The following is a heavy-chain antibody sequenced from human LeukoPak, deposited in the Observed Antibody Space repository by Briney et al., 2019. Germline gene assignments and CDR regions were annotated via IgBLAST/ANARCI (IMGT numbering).Heavy chain of an antibody. CDR3: AKDCGYYDSVGFDY. Sequence: GGSLRLSCAASGFTFSSYGMHWVRQAPGKGLEWVAFIRYDGSNKYYADSVKGRFTISRDNSKNTLYLQMNSLRAEDTAVYYCAKDCGYYDSVGFDYWGQGTLVTVSS. D-gene: IGHD5-12*01. CDR1: GFTFSSYG. CDR2: IRYDGSNK. V-gene: IGHV3-30*02. J-gene: IGHJ4*02.